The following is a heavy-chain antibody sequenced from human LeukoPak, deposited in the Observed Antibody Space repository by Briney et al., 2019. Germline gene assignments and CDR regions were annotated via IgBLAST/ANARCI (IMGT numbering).Heavy chain of an antibody. CDR2: ISYDGSNK. Sequence: GRSLRLSCAASGLTFSSYGMHWVRQAPGKGLEWVAVISYDGSNKYYADSVKGRFTISRDNSKNTLYLQMNSLRAEDTAVYYCAKDLRTYWYFDLWGRGTLVTVSS. CDR1: GLTFSSYG. J-gene: IGHJ2*01. V-gene: IGHV3-30*18. CDR3: AKDLRTYWYFDL.